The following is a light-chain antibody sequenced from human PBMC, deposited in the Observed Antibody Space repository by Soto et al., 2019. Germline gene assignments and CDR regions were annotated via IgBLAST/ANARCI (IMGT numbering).Light chain of an antibody. V-gene: IGLV2-11*01. CDR3: CSYAGTYTVV. Sequence: QSALTQPRSVSGSPGQSVAISCTGTGSDVGGYDFVSWYQQHPGKAPELMIYDVSKRPSGVPDRFSGSKSGNTASLTIYGLQADDEADYYCCSYAGTYTVVFGGGTKVTVL. CDR2: DVS. J-gene: IGLJ2*01. CDR1: GSDVGGYDF.